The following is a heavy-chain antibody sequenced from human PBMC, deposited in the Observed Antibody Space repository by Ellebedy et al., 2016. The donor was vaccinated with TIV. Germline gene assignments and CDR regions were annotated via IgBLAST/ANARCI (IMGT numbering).Heavy chain of an antibody. D-gene: IGHD1-26*01. CDR2: FDPEDGET. CDR1: GYTLTELS. V-gene: IGHV1-24*01. J-gene: IGHJ4*02. Sequence: AASVKVSCKVSGYTLTELSMHWARQAPGKGLEWMGGFDPEDGETIYAQKFQGRVTMTEDTSTDTAYMELSSLRSEDTAVYYCATAAGALYPLDWGQGTLVTVSS. CDR3: ATAAGALYPLD.